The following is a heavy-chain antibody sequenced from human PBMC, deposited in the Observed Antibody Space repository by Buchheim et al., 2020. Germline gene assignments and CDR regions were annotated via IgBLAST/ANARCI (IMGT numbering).Heavy chain of an antibody. J-gene: IGHJ1*01. V-gene: IGHV3-7*01. Sequence: EVQLVESGGALVQPGGSLRLSCAASGFAFSSYWMTWVRQAPGKGLEWVANIKEDGTKKKYVDSVKGRFTISRDNAENSLYLQMNSLRVEDTAVYYCAQGELMGEDFWGQGT. CDR3: AQGELMGEDF. D-gene: IGHD1-26*01. CDR1: GFAFSSYW. CDR2: IKEDGTKK.